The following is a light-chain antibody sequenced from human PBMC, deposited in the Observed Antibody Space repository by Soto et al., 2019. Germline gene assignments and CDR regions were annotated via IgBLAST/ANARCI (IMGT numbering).Light chain of an antibody. CDR2: WAS. V-gene: IGKV4-1*01. Sequence: DIVVTQSPDSLAVSLGERVTINCKSSQNILYRSNQKNYLAWYQKKPGQPPRMLINWASIRESRVPDRFSGTGSGPDFTLTISSLQAEDVAVYYCQQYYDTPHAFGQGTKLEIK. J-gene: IGKJ2*01. CDR3: QQYYDTPHA. CDR1: QNILYRSNQKNY.